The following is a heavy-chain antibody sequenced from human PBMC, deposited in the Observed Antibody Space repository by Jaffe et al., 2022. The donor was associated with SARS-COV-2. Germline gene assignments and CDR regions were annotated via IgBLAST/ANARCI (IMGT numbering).Heavy chain of an antibody. Sequence: QVQLQESGPGLVKPSETLSLSCDVSGASMRSYYWSWIRQPPGRGLEWIGYKFYSGSPTYSSSLKSRVTISVDTSKNQFSLELSSVTAEDTALYYCAGGRRVPYWYFDFWGRGSLVSVSS. CDR2: KFYSGSP. CDR3: AGGRRVPYWYFDF. D-gene: IGHD3-10*01. CDR1: GASMRSYY. V-gene: IGHV4-59*01. J-gene: IGHJ2*01.